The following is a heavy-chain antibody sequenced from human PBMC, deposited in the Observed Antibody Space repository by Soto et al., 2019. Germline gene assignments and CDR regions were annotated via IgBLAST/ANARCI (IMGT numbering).Heavy chain of an antibody. CDR3: AHRPSYYGDYVWVSYYYGMDV. Sequence: QITLKESGPTLVKPTQTLTLTCTFSGFSLSTSGVGVGWIRQPPGKALEWLALIYWDDDKRYSPSLKSRLTITKDTSKNQVVLTMTNMDPVDTATYYCAHRPSYYGDYVWVSYYYGMDVWGQGTTVTVSS. J-gene: IGHJ6*02. CDR2: IYWDDDK. V-gene: IGHV2-5*02. D-gene: IGHD4-17*01. CDR1: GFSLSTSGVG.